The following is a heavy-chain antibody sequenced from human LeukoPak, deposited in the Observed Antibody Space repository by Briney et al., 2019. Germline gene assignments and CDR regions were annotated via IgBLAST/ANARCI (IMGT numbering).Heavy chain of an antibody. V-gene: IGHV3-30-3*01. J-gene: IGHJ4*02. Sequence: GGSLRLSCAASGFTFSTYAMHWVRQAPDKGLEWVAVISYDGSNQYYADSVKGRFTISRDNSKNTLYLQMNSLRAEDTAVYYCAREGRYCGSSTCYDYWGQGTLVTVSS. CDR2: ISYDGSNQ. CDR1: GFTFSTYA. CDR3: AREGRYCGSSTCYDY. D-gene: IGHD2-21*01.